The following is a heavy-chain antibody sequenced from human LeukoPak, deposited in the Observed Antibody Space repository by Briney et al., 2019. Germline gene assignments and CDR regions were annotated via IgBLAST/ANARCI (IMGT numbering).Heavy chain of an antibody. D-gene: IGHD4-17*01. Sequence: GGSLRLSCAASGFTFISYGMHWVRQAPGKGLEWVANIKQDGSEKYYVDSVKGRFTISRDNAKNSLYLQMNSLRAEDTAVYYCAREENEVTTTYYYYMDVWGKGTTVTVSS. CDR2: IKQDGSEK. CDR3: AREENEVTTTYYYYMDV. V-gene: IGHV3-7*01. J-gene: IGHJ6*03. CDR1: GFTFISYG.